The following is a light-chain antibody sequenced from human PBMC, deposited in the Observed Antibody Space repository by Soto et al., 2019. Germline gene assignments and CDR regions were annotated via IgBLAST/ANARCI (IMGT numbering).Light chain of an antibody. CDR2: DVS. CDR1: SSDVHNYNY. CDR3: ASYTVVFPLV. V-gene: IGLV2-14*03. J-gene: IGLJ2*01. Sequence: QSALTQPASVSGSPGQSITISCTGTSSDVHNYNYLSWYQQHPGKAPKLIIYDVSNRPSGVPSRFSGAKSGNTASLTISGRQAEDEADYYCASYTVVFPLVSGGGTKLTVL.